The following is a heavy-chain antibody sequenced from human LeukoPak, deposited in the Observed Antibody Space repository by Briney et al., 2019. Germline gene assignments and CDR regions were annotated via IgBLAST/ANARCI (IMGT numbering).Heavy chain of an antibody. V-gene: IGHV1-2*06. CDR2: INPNSGGT. D-gene: IGHD2-2*01. CDR3: ARTKPPCTSCLLLDY. Sequence: GASVKVSCKASGYTFTGYYMHWVRQAPGQGLEWMGRINPNSGGTNYAQKFQGRVTMTRDTPISTAYMELSRLRSDDTAVYYCARTKPPCTSCLLLDYWGQGTLVTVSS. CDR1: GYTFTGYY. J-gene: IGHJ4*02.